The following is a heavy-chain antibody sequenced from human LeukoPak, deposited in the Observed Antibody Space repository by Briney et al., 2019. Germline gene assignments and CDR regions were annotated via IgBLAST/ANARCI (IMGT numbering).Heavy chain of an antibody. CDR1: GFTFNNYA. J-gene: IGHJ5*02. CDR2: ISGSGGTT. CDR3: AKKEVDSA. Sequence: GGSLRLSCAASGFTFNNYAMNWVRQAPGKGLEWVSVISGSGGTTYYADSVKGRFTISRDNSKNTLYLQMNSLRAEDTAVYYCAKKEVDSAWGQGTLVTVSS. V-gene: IGHV3-23*01. D-gene: IGHD5-12*01.